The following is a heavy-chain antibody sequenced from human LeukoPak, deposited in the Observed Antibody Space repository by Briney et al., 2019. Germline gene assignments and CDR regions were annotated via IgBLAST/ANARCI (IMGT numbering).Heavy chain of an antibody. CDR3: ARTYSNFYYYYYMDV. D-gene: IGHD4-11*01. CDR1: GGTFSSYA. Sequence: ASVKVSCKASGGTFSSYAIGWVRQAPGQGLEWMGWISAYNGNTNYAQKLQGRVTMTTDTSTSTAYMELSSLRSEDTAVYYCARTYSNFYYYYYMDVWGKGTTVTVSS. J-gene: IGHJ6*03. CDR2: ISAYNGNT. V-gene: IGHV1-18*01.